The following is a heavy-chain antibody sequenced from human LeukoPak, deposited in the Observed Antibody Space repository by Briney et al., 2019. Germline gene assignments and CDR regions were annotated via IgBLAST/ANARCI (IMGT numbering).Heavy chain of an antibody. V-gene: IGHV3-74*01. CDR2: ISPTGSTT. Sequence: LPGGSLRLSCAASGFSFSGHWMHWARQLPGKGLVWLTRISPTGSTTSYADSVKGRYTVSRDNAKNTLYLQVNNLRAEDTAAYYCARGPSSNWAGLDGWGQGTLLTVSS. CDR3: ARGPSSNWAGLDG. D-gene: IGHD1-1*01. J-gene: IGHJ4*02. CDR1: GFSFSGHW.